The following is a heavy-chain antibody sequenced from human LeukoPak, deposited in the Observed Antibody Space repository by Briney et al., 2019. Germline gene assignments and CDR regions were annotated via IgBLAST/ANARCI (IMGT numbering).Heavy chain of an antibody. CDR1: GVTFSSDG. Sequence: PGGTLRLSCAASGVTFSSDGMSWVRQAPGKGLEWFSAISCSGGSTYYADSVKGRFTISRDNSKNTLYLQMNSLRGEDTAVYYCAKDGERGYYYDSSGYYWTDYWGQGTLVTVSS. V-gene: IGHV3-23*01. J-gene: IGHJ4*02. D-gene: IGHD3-22*01. CDR3: AKDGERGYYYDSSGYYWTDY. CDR2: ISCSGGST.